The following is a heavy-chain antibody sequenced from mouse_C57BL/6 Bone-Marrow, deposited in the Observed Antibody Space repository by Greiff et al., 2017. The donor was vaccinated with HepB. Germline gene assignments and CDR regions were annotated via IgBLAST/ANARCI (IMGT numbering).Heavy chain of an antibody. Sequence: EVNVVESGGGLVKPGGSLKLSCAASGFTFSSYAMSWVRQTPEKRLEWVATISDGGSYTYYPDNVKGRFTISRDNAKNNLYLQMSHLKSEDTAMYYCARDLDYGSSYDYYAMDYWGQGTSVTVSS. J-gene: IGHJ4*01. V-gene: IGHV5-4*01. CDR3: ARDLDYGSSYDYYAMDY. D-gene: IGHD1-1*01. CDR1: GFTFSSYA. CDR2: ISDGGSYT.